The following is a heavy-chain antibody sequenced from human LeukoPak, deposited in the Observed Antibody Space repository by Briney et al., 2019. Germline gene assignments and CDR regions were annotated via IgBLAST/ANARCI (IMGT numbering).Heavy chain of an antibody. CDR3: ARGRYCGGDCYDAFDI. CDR1: GGSISSSSYY. CDR2: IYYSGST. Sequence: SETLSLTCTVSGGSISSSSYYWGWIRQPPGKGLEWIGSIYYSGSTYYNPSLKSRVTISVDTSKNQFSLKLTSVTAADTAVYYCARGRYCGGDCYDAFDIWGQGTMVTVSS. V-gene: IGHV4-39*07. J-gene: IGHJ3*02. D-gene: IGHD2-21*02.